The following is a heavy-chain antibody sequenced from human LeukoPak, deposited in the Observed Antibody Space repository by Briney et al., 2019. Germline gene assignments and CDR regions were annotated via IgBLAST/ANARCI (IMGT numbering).Heavy chain of an antibody. D-gene: IGHD3-10*01. J-gene: IGHJ3*02. CDR3: ARVETYYGSGSYSDDAFDI. CDR2: ISSSSSYI. V-gene: IGHV3-21*01. Sequence: GGSLRLSCAASGFTFSSYSMNWVRQAPGKGLEWVSSISSSSSYIYYADPVKGRFTISRDSAKNSLYLQMNSLRAEDTAVYYCARVETYYGSGSYSDDAFDIWGQGTMVTVSS. CDR1: GFTFSSYS.